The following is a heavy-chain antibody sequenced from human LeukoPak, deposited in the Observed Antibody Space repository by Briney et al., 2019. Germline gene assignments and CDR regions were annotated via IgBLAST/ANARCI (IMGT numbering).Heavy chain of an antibody. V-gene: IGHV6-1*01. Sequence: SQTLSLTCAISGDSVSSNSATWDWIRQSPSRGLEWLGRTYYRSKWYNDYAVSVNSRITINPDTSKNQFSLQLNSVTPEDTAVYYCARDRQDRTRGYFDLWGRGTLVTVSS. CDR2: TYYRSKWYN. CDR1: GDSVSSNSAT. D-gene: IGHD2-15*01. CDR3: ARDRQDRTRGYFDL. J-gene: IGHJ2*01.